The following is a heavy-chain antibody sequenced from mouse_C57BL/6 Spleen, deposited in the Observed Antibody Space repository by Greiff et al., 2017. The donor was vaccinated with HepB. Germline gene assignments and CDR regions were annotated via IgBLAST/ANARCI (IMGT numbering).Heavy chain of an antibody. CDR1: GFTFSSYA. CDR2: ISDGGSYT. Sequence: EVQLVESGGGLVKPGGSLKLSCAASGFTFSSYAMSWVRQTPEKRLEWVATISDGGSYTYYPDNVKGRFTISRDNAKNNLYLQMSHLKSEDTAMYYCARSQGIGVMDYWGQGTSVTVSS. V-gene: IGHV5-4*01. D-gene: IGHD2-14*01. CDR3: ARSQGIGVMDY. J-gene: IGHJ4*01.